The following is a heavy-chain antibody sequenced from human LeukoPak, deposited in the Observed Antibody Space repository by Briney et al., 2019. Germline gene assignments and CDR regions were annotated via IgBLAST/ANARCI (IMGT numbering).Heavy chain of an antibody. CDR2: IIPIFGTA. J-gene: IGHJ5*02. D-gene: IGHD6-13*01. CDR3: ARAIIAAAGTRWFDP. Sequence: ASVKVSCKASGGTFSSYAISWVRQAPGQGLEWMGGIIPIFGTANYAQKFQGRVTITADESTSTAYMELSSLRSEDTAVYYCARAIIAAAGTRWFDPWGQGTLVTVSS. CDR1: GGTFSSYA. V-gene: IGHV1-69*13.